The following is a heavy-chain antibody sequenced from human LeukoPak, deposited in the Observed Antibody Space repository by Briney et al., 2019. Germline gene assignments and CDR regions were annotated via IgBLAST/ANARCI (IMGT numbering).Heavy chain of an antibody. V-gene: IGHV4-34*01. D-gene: IGHD2-2*01. CDR1: GGSFSGYY. CDR3: ARGVKGSGYCSSTSCLEGFDY. CDR2: INHSGST. Sequence: SETLSLTCAVYGGSFSGYYWSWIRQPPGKGLEWIGEINHSGSTNYNPSLKSRVTISVDTSKNQFSLKLSSVTAADTAVYYCARGVKGSGYCSSTSCLEGFDYWGQGTLVTVSS. J-gene: IGHJ4*02.